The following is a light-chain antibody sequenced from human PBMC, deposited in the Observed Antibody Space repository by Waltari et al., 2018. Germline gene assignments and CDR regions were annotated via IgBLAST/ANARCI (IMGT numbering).Light chain of an antibody. Sequence: EILMTQSPVTVSVSPGERATLSCRASQSVSTNLAWYQQKPGQTPRLLIYGASTRATGIPARFSGSGSGTEFTLTISSLQSEDFAVYYCQQYDNWPRTFGQGTKVEI. J-gene: IGKJ1*01. CDR1: QSVSTN. CDR3: QQYDNWPRT. V-gene: IGKV3-15*01. CDR2: GAS.